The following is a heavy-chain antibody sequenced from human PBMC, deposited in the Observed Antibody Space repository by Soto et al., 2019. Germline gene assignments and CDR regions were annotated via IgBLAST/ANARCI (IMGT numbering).Heavy chain of an antibody. CDR3: AKTRVLRYFDWLDHDAFDI. J-gene: IGHJ3*02. CDR1: GFTFDDYA. CDR2: ISWNSGSI. D-gene: IGHD3-9*01. Sequence: GGSLRLSCAASGFTFDDYAMHWVRQAPGKGLEWVSGISWNSGSIGYADSVKGRFTISRDNAKNSLYLQMNSLRAEDTALYYCAKTRVLRYFDWLDHDAFDIWGQGTMVTVSS. V-gene: IGHV3-9*01.